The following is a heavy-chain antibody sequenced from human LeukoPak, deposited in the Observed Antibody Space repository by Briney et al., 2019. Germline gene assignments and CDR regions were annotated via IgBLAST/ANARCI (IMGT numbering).Heavy chain of an antibody. CDR2: IYHSGTT. D-gene: IGHD2-2*01. Sequence: SETLSLTCSVSGGSISSDGYYWSWIRQPPGKGLEWIGYIYHSGTTYYNPSLKSRVTISVDRSKNQFSLKLSSVTAADTAVYYCARGQYQLPVLFDYWGQGTLVTVSS. V-gene: IGHV4-30-2*01. J-gene: IGHJ4*02. CDR1: GGSISSDGYY. CDR3: ARGQYQLPVLFDY.